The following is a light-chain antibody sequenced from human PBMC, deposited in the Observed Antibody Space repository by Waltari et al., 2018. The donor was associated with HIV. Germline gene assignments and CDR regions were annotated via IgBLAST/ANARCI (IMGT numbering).Light chain of an antibody. CDR2: EVS. CDR1: SSDIGAYDF. Sequence: ALTQPASVSGSPGQSITVSCTGTSSDIGAYDFVAWYQQTPGTAPKLVIYEVSNRPSGISYRFSGSKSGTTASLTISGLQTEDEADYYCSSFTTSNSLLFGGGTKVTVL. J-gene: IGLJ2*01. V-gene: IGLV2-14*01. CDR3: SSFTTSNSLL.